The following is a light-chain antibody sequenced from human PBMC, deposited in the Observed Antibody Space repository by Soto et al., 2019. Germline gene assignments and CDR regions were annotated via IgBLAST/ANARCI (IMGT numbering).Light chain of an antibody. CDR2: DVS. V-gene: IGLV2-14*03. CDR3: SSYTSSITWV. CDR1: ASDVGDHNY. Sequence: QSALTQPASVSGSPGQSITISCTGTASDVGDHNYVSWYQQHPGKAPKLMIYDVSNRPSGVSDRFSGSKSGNSASLTISGLKAEDEAEYYCSSYTSSITWVFGGGTKLTVL. J-gene: IGLJ3*02.